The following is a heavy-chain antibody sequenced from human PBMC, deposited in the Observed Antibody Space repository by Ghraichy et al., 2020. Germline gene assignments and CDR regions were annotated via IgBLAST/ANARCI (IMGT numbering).Heavy chain of an antibody. D-gene: IGHD3-10*01. CDR3: TSRSYIGSGSQYQFDY. J-gene: IGHJ4*02. CDR2: ISSSGSTI. Sequence: GGSLRLSCAASGFTFSDYFMSWIRQAPGKGLEWVSYISSSGSTIYYADSVKGRFTISRDNAKNSLYLQMNSLRAEDTAVYYCTSRSYIGSGSQYQFDYWGQGTLVTVSS. CDR1: GFTFSDYF. V-gene: IGHV3-11*01.